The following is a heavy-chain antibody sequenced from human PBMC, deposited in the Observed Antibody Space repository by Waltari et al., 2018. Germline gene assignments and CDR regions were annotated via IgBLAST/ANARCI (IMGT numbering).Heavy chain of an antibody. V-gene: IGHV3-7*01. Sequence: EVQLVESGGGLVQPGGSLRLSCAASGFSFITSWMTWVRQAPGKGLEGVANIKQDGSEKYYVDSVKGRFIISRDNAKNSLYLQMNNLRAEDTAVYYCVTHQTGRAFDIWGQGTMVTVSS. J-gene: IGHJ3*02. CDR2: IKQDGSEK. CDR3: VTHQTGRAFDI. CDR1: GFSFITSW.